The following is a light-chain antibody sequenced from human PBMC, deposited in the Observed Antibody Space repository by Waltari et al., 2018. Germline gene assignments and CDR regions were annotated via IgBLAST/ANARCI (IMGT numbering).Light chain of an antibody. Sequence: QSALTQPASVSGSPGQSITISCTGTSSDVGFYDFVSWFQQHPGKAPKVMIYKVNNRPSGVSNRFSGYKAGNTASLTISGLQAEDEADYYCSSYTRSSYWVFGGGTQLTVL. J-gene: IGLJ3*02. CDR1: SSDVGFYDF. V-gene: IGLV2-14*01. CDR3: SSYTRSSYWV. CDR2: KVN.